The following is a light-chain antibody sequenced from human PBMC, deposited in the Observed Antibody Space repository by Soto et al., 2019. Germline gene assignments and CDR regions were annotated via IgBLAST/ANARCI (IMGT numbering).Light chain of an antibody. CDR1: QGISRS. CDR2: SAS. CDR3: QQADTFPIT. J-gene: IGKJ5*01. Sequence: DIQMTQSPSSVSASVVDRVTITCQASQGISRSLAWYQQKPGKAPKLLIYSASSLQSGVPSRFSGSGFGTDFTLTISSLQPEDFATYYCQQADTFPITFGQGTRLEIK. V-gene: IGKV1D-12*01.